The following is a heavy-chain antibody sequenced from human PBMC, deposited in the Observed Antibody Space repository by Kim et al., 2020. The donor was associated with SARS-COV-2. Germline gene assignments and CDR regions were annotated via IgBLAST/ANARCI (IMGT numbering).Heavy chain of an antibody. V-gene: IGHV3-43*02. CDR2: VSGDGGTT. J-gene: IGHJ4*02. CDR3: SKASGWLPRY. Sequence: GGSLRLSCAASGFTFADSVMHWVRQAPGKGLEWVALVSGDGGTTYYADSVKGRFTISRDNSKDSLYLQMNRLRTDDTAFYYCSKASGWLPRYWGQGTLGTLPS. D-gene: IGHD6-19*01. CDR1: GFTFADSV.